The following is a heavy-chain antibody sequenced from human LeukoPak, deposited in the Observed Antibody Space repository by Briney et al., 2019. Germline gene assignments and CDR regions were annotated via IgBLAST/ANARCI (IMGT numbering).Heavy chain of an antibody. J-gene: IGHJ4*02. V-gene: IGHV4-31*03. D-gene: IGHD3-10*01. CDR3: ARAGRNYGSGSYYIPLDY. CDR2: IYYSGST. CDR1: GGSISSGGYY. Sequence: PSQTLSLTCTVSGGSISSGGYYWSWIRQHPGKGLEWIGYIYYSGSTYYNPSLKSRVAISVDTSKNQFSLKLSSVTAADTAVYYCARAGRNYGSGSYYIPLDYWGQGTLVTVSS.